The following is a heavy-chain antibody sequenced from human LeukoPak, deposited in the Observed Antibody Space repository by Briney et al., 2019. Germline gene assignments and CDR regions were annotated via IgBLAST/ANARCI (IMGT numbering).Heavy chain of an antibody. V-gene: IGHV1-8*01. J-gene: IGHJ6*03. CDR3: ARAIGQATTYYYYYMDV. CDR2: MNPNSGNT. D-gene: IGHD1-1*01. Sequence: ASVKVSCKASGYTFTSYDINWVRQATGQGLEWMGWMNPNSGNTGYAQKFQGRVTMTRNTSISTAYMELSSLRSEDTAVYYCARAIGQATTYYYYYMDVWGKGSTVTVSS. CDR1: GYTFTSYD.